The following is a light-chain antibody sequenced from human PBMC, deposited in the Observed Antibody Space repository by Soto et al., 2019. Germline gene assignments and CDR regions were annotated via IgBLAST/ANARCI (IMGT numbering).Light chain of an antibody. V-gene: IGKV3-15*01. CDR1: QSVSSN. CDR3: QQYSGWPQG. Sequence: EIVMTQSPVTLSESPGERATLSCRASQSVSSNVAWYQQKPGQAPRLLIYQTSARATGIPGRFSGSGSGTDFTLTISNLQSEDFALYYCQQYSGWPQGFGQTTTV. CDR2: QTS. J-gene: IGKJ1*01.